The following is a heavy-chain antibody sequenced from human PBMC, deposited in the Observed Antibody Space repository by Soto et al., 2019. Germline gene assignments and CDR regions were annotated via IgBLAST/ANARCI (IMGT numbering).Heavy chain of an antibody. CDR3: ARKRLDILPGYSDY. J-gene: IGHJ4*02. Sequence: PGGSLRLSCAASGFTFSSYSMNWVRQAPGKGLEWVSSISSSGSYIYYADSVKGRFTISRDNARNSLYPQMNSLRAEDTAVYYCARKRLDILPGYSDYWGQGTLVTVSS. V-gene: IGHV3-21*01. CDR1: GFTFSSYS. D-gene: IGHD3-9*01. CDR2: ISSSGSYI.